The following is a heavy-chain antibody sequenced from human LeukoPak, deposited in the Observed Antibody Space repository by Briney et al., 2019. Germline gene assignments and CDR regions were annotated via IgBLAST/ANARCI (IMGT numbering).Heavy chain of an antibody. CDR2: INTDGSTT. V-gene: IGHV3-74*01. D-gene: IGHD5-12*01. Sequence: RPGGSLRLSCVDSEFTFSSYWMHWVRQAPGEGLVWVSRINTDGSTTDYADSVKGRFTISRDNAKNTLYLQMNSLRAEDTAVYYCAKGGPWHYYMDVWGKGTTVTISS. CDR3: AKGGPWHYYMDV. J-gene: IGHJ6*03. CDR1: EFTFSSYW.